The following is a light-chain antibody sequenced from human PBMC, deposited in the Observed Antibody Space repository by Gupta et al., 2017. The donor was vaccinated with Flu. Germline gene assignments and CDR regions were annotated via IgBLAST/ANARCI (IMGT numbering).Light chain of an antibody. CDR3: ISDERSDTDCV. CDR2: EVS. Sequence: GEVVGKDYACWYQQNPGKAPVLVIFEVSGRPSGIPERFSGSKSGKTATLTIGGLQAEDEADYYCISDERSDTDCVFGGGTKLTVL. CDR1: GEVVGKDY. V-gene: IGLV2-11*01. J-gene: IGLJ3*02.